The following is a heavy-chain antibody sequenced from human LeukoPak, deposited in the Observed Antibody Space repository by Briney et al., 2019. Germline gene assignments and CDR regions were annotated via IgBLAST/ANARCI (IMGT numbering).Heavy chain of an antibody. Sequence: QPGGSLRLSCAASGFTFSSYWMSWVRQPPGKGLEWVANIKQDGSEKYYVDSVKGRFTISRDNAKNSLYLQMNSLRAEDTAVYYCARDSALYSSSSPYDYWGQGTLVTVSS. CDR2: IKQDGSEK. D-gene: IGHD6-6*01. J-gene: IGHJ4*02. V-gene: IGHV3-7*01. CDR1: GFTFSSYW. CDR3: ARDSALYSSSSPYDY.